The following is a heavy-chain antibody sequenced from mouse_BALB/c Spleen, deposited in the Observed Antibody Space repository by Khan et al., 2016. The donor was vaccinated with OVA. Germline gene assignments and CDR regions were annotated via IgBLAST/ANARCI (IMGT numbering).Heavy chain of an antibody. Sequence: QIQLVQSGPELKKPGETVKISCKASGYTFTNYGMNWVKQAPGKGLKWMGWINTYTGEPTYADDFKGRFAFSLETSARTAYLLINNLTNESMATFCWSRGASYWYFDVWGAGTTVIVSS. V-gene: IGHV9-1*02. CDR1: GYTFTNYG. J-gene: IGHJ1*01. CDR2: INTYTGEP. CDR3: SRGASYWYFDV.